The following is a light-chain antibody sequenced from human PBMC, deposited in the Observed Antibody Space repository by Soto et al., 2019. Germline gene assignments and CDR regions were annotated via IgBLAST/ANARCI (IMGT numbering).Light chain of an antibody. J-gene: IGLJ2*01. CDR1: SSNIGNNY. CDR2: DNN. Sequence: QSVLTQPPSVSAAPGQKVTISCSGSSSNIGNNYVSWYQHLPGTAPKLLIYDNNKRPSGIPDRFSGSKSGTSATLGITGLPAGDEADYYCGTWDSSLGAGVFGGGTKVTVL. CDR3: GTWDSSLGAGV. V-gene: IGLV1-51*01.